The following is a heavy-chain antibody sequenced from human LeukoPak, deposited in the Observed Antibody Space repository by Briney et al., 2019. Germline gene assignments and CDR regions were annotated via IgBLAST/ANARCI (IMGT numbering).Heavy chain of an antibody. J-gene: IGHJ4*02. V-gene: IGHV4-34*01. Sequence: SETLSLTCAVYGGSFSGYYWSWIRQPPGKGLEWIGEINHSGSTNYNPSLKSRVTISVDTSKNQFSLKLSSVTAADTAVYYCARAYSRSDYWGQGTLVTVSS. CDR3: ARAYSRSDY. CDR2: INHSGST. D-gene: IGHD6-13*01. CDR1: GGSFSGYY.